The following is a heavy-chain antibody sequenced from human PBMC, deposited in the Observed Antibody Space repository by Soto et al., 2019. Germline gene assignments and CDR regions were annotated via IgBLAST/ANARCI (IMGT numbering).Heavy chain of an antibody. CDR1: GYTFTSYD. V-gene: IGHV1-8*01. CDR2: MNPNSGNT. D-gene: IGHD2-2*01. Sequence: QVQLVQSGAEVKKPGASVKVSCKASGYTFTSYDINWVRQATGQWLEWMGWMNPNSGNTGYAQKFQGRVTMTRNTSISTAYMELRSLRSEDTAVYYCARLLGYCSSTSCTGGMDYWGQGTLVTVSS. CDR3: ARLLGYCSSTSCTGGMDY. J-gene: IGHJ4*02.